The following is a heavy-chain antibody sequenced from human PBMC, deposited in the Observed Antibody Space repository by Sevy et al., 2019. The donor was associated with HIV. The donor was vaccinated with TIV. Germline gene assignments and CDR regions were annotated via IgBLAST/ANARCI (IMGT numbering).Heavy chain of an antibody. CDR1: GFIFDDYA. Sequence: GGSLRLSCAASGFIFDDYAMHWVRQVPGKGLEWVSGIDWNSRVRRYAGSVKGRITISRVNAKNSLFLQMNSLSPEDTALYYCAIDPIVLAAAAPGYFDSWGQGTLVTVSS. D-gene: IGHD6-13*01. CDR2: IDWNSRVR. V-gene: IGHV3-9*01. J-gene: IGHJ4*02. CDR3: AIDPIVLAAAAPGYFDS.